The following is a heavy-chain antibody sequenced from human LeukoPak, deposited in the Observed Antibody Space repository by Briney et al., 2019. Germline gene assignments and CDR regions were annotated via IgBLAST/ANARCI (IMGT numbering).Heavy chain of an antibody. J-gene: IGHJ4*02. D-gene: IGHD3-22*01. Sequence: SETLSLTCAVYGGSFSGYYWSWIRQPPGKGLEWIGEINHSGSTNYNPSLKSRVTISVDTSKNQFSLKLSSVTAADTAVYYCASRTMIADYWGQGTLVTVSS. CDR3: ASRTMIADY. CDR2: INHSGST. CDR1: GGSFSGYY. V-gene: IGHV4-34*01.